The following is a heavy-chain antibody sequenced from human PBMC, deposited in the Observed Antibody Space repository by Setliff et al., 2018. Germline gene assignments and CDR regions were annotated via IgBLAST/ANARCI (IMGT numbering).Heavy chain of an antibody. CDR1: RFTFSSYA. CDR2: IRSKAYGGTT. V-gene: IGHV3-49*04. Sequence: GGSLRLSCAASRFTFSSYAMSWVRQAPGKGLEWVGFIRSKAYGGTTEYAASVKGRFTISRDDSKSIAYLQMNSLKTEDTAVYYCTRDRGPYDFWGAYFVYWGQGSLVTVSS. CDR3: TRDRGPYDFWGAYFVY. D-gene: IGHD3-3*01. J-gene: IGHJ4*02.